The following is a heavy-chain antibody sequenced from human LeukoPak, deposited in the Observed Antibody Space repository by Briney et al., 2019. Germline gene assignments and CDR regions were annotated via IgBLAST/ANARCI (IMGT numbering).Heavy chain of an antibody. CDR1: GGSVTGFY. CDR2: INYSGTT. Sequence: SETLSLTCAVYGGSVTGFYWTWIRQTPGKGLECIGDINYSGTTDYNPSLKSRVTISLDTSKNQFSLKLTSVTAADTAVYYSARGRGGAAAVALGLGRYTWFDPWGQGTLVTVSS. J-gene: IGHJ5*02. CDR3: ARGRGGAAAVALGLGRYTWFDP. D-gene: IGHD6-13*01. V-gene: IGHV4-34*01.